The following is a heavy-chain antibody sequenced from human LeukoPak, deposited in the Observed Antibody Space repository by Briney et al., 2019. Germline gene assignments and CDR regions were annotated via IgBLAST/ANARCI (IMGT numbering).Heavy chain of an antibody. CDR3: ARAPEFSSGWLLDC. CDR2: IHRSGST. J-gene: IGHJ4*02. CDR1: GGSMSTYY. Sequence: SETLSLTCTVSGGSMSTYYWSWIRQSAGKGLEWIGRIHRSGSTNYNPSLVSRVTMSVDTSKNQFSLKVRSVTAADTGVYYCARAPEFSSGWLLDCWGQGSLVTVSS. D-gene: IGHD6-19*01. V-gene: IGHV4-4*07.